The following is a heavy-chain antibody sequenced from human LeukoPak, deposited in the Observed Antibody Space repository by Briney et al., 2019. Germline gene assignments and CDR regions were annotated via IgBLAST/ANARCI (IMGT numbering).Heavy chain of an antibody. D-gene: IGHD2-2*01. CDR2: IKTDGSSLDGSST. Sequence: GGSLRLSCAASGFSFSSYWMHWVRQAPGKGLVWVSRIKTDGSSLDGSSTSYADSVKGRFTISRDNSKNTLYLQMNSLRAEDTAVYYCAKAPYCSSTSCYFDYWGQGTLVTVSS. CDR3: AKAPYCSSTSCYFDY. V-gene: IGHV3-74*01. J-gene: IGHJ4*02. CDR1: GFSFSSYW.